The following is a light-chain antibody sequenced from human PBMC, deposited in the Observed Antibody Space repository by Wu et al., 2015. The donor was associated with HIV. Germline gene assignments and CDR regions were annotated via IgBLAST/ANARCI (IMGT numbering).Light chain of an antibody. CDR2: DAS. J-gene: IGKJ4*01. CDR3: QQRSNWLS. Sequence: DIVLTQSPATLSLSPGERATLSCRAGRSVGTLLVWYQQKPGQAPRLLIHDASNRATGIPARFSGSGSGTDFTLTINSLELEDSAMYFCQQRSNWLSFGGGTKVEI. CDR1: RSVGTL. V-gene: IGKV3-11*01.